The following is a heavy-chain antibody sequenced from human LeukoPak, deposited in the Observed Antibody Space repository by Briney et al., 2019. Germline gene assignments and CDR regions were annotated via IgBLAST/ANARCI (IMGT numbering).Heavy chain of an antibody. J-gene: IGHJ4*02. D-gene: IGHD1-26*01. CDR3: ARDQEYSGSYYRYFDF. CDR1: GFTFSTYS. Sequence: ESLRLSCAASGFTFSTYSMTWVRQAPGKGLEWIGYIYSRGLTRGSTNYNPSLKSRVTLSVDTSKNQFSLKLSSVTAADTAVYYCARDQEYSGSYYRYFDFWGQGALVTVSS. CDR2: IYSRGLTRGST. V-gene: IGHV4-59*01.